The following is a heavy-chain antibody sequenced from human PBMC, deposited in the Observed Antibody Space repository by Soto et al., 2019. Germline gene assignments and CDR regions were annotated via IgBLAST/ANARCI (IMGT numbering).Heavy chain of an antibody. D-gene: IGHD4-4*01. V-gene: IGHV1-58*01. Sequence: SVKVSCKASGFTFTSSAVQWVRQARGQRLDWIGWIVVGSGNTNYAQKFQERVTITRDMSTSTAYMELSSLRSEDTAVYYCAAGTGNSGGYYYYGMDVWGQGTTVTVSS. CDR1: GFTFTSSA. J-gene: IGHJ6*02. CDR2: IVVGSGNT. CDR3: AAGTGNSGGYYYYGMDV.